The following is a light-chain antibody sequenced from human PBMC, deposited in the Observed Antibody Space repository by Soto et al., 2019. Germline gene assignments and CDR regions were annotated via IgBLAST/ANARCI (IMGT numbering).Light chain of an antibody. CDR3: QQSYTLSPLT. V-gene: IGKV1-39*01. J-gene: IGKJ4*01. CDR1: QSISNY. Sequence: DIQMTQSPSSLSASVGDRVMITWRTSQSISNYLNWYQHKPGKAPKVLISAASNLQSGVPSRFSGSGSGKVFTLTISSLQPEDFATYFCQQSYTLSPLTFGGGTKVDIK. CDR2: AAS.